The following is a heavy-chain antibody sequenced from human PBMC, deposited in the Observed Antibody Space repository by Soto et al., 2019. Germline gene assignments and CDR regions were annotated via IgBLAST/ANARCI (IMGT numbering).Heavy chain of an antibody. J-gene: IGHJ4*02. CDR1: GFTFTSSA. CDR2: IVVGSGNT. CDR3: AAEEVVDFWSVYYFDY. D-gene: IGHD3-3*01. Sequence: SVKVSCKASGFTFTSSAVQWVRQARGQRLEWIGWIVVGSGNTNYAQKFQERVTITRDMSTSTAYMELSSLRSEDTAVYYCAAEEVVDFWSVYYFDYWGQGTLVTVSS. V-gene: IGHV1-58*01.